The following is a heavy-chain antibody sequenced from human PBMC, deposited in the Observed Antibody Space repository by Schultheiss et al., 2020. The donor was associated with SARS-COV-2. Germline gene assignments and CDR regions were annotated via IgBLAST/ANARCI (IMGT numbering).Heavy chain of an antibody. CDR2: IYYSGST. CDR3: ARGDLVVAATYFDY. D-gene: IGHD2-15*01. Sequence: SQTLSLTCTVSGGSISSYYWSWIRQPPGKGLEWIGYIYYSGSTNYNPSLKSRVTISVDTSKNQFSLKLSSVTAADTAVYYCARGDLVVAATYFDYWGQGTLVTVSS. CDR1: GGSISSYY. V-gene: IGHV4-59*08. J-gene: IGHJ4*02.